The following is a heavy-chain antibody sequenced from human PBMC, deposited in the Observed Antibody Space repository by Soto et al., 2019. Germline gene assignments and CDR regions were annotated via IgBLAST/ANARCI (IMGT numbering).Heavy chain of an antibody. Sequence: QVQLVQSGAEVKKPGASVKVSCKASGYTFTSYDINWVRQATGQGLEWMGWMNPNSGNTGYAQKCQGSVTMTRNTSISTAYMELSSLRSEDTAVYYCARDIGSSLSSSDDYWGQGTLVTVSS. J-gene: IGHJ4*02. V-gene: IGHV1-8*01. CDR1: GYTFTSYD. D-gene: IGHD6-13*01. CDR2: MNPNSGNT. CDR3: ARDIGSSLSSSDDY.